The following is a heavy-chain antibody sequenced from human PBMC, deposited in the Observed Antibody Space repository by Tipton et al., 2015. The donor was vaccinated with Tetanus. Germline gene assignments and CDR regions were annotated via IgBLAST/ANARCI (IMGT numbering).Heavy chain of an antibody. Sequence: TLSLTCTVSGGSISGYFWTWIRQPPGKGLECIGYVYYTGSTNHNPPFESRVTMSVDTSKNQISLKLRSVTAADTAVYFCARGVWFGPGPRYYFDYWGQGTLVTVSS. V-gene: IGHV4-59*12. CDR3: ARGVWFGPGPRYYFDY. D-gene: IGHD3-10*01. CDR2: VYYTGST. CDR1: GGSISGYF. J-gene: IGHJ4*02.